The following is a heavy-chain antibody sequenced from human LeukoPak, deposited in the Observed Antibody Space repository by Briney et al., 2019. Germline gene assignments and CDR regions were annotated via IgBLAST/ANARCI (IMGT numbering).Heavy chain of an antibody. CDR2: TYYSGST. Sequence: NSSETLSLTCTVSGASMASYYWTWIRQPPGKGLEWIGYTYYSGSTNYNPSLKSRVTISVDLSKNQFSLKLSSVAAADTAVYFCARHASRPEFDAMVAADPYWYFDLWGRGYLVIVSS. J-gene: IGHJ2*01. V-gene: IGHV4-59*08. CDR3: ARHASRPEFDAMVAADPYWYFDL. CDR1: GASMASYY. D-gene: IGHD2-15*01.